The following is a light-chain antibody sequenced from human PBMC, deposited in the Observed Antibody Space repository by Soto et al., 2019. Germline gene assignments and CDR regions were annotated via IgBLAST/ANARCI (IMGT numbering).Light chain of an antibody. Sequence: DIQMTQSPSSLSASVGDRVTITCRASQSISSYLNWYQQKPGKAPTLLIYAASSLQSGVPSRFSGSGSGTDFTLTISSLQPEDFATCYCQQSYSTLLTFGGGTKVEIK. CDR2: AAS. CDR1: QSISSY. J-gene: IGKJ4*01. CDR3: QQSYSTLLT. V-gene: IGKV1-39*01.